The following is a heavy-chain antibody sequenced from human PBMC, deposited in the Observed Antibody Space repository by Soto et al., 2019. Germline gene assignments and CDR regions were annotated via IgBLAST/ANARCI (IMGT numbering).Heavy chain of an antibody. CDR3: ARDFWSGHPYYYYCGIDG. CDR1: GGTFSSYA. J-gene: IGHJ6*02. Sequence: QVQLVQSGAEVKKPGSSVKVSCKASGGTFSSYAISWVRQAPGQGLEWMGGIIPIFGTANYAPKFQGRVTITADESTSTAYMELSSLRSEDTAVYYFARDFWSGHPYYYYCGIDGWGQGPTVTVSS. D-gene: IGHD3-3*01. V-gene: IGHV1-69*12. CDR2: IIPIFGTA.